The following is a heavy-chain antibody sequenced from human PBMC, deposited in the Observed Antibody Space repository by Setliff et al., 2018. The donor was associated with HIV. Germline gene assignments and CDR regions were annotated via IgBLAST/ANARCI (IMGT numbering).Heavy chain of an antibody. CDR1: GFSFGNYW. D-gene: IGHD6-6*01. Sequence: PGGSLRLSCAASGFSFGNYWMNWVRQVPGKGLEWVANINQDGSEKKYVDSMKGRLTISRDNAKNSLYLQMTSLRAEDTALYFCARDPRTDSSYAWFDSWGQGTLVTVSS. CDR2: INQDGSEK. J-gene: IGHJ5*01. CDR3: ARDPRTDSSYAWFDS. V-gene: IGHV3-7*03.